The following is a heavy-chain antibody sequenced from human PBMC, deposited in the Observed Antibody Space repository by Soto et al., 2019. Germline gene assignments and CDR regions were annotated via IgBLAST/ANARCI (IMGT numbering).Heavy chain of an antibody. CDR3: ARDLRQTIRSGVAYNWFDP. J-gene: IGHJ5*02. CDR2: TGST. V-gene: IGHV4-59*01. D-gene: IGHD6-25*01. Sequence: QVQLQESGPGLVKPSETLSLTCTVSGGSISGSYWSWIRQPPGKGLEWIGYTGSTNYNPSLKSRVTISVDASKNQFSLKLNSVTAADTAVYYCARDLRQTIRSGVAYNWFDPWGQGTLVTVSS. CDR1: GGSISGSY.